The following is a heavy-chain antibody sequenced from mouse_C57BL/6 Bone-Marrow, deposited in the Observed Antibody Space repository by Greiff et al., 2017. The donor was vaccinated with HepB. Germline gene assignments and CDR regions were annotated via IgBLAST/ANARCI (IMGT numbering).Heavy chain of an antibody. Sequence: VNLVESGAELVRPGTSVKVSCKASGYAFTNYLIEWVKQRPGQGLEWIGVINPGSGGTNYNEKFKGKATLTADKSSSTAYMQLSSLTSEDSAVYFCSRHYGSSYGYFDVWGTGTTVTVSS. CDR2: INPGSGGT. CDR3: SRHYGSSYGYFDV. V-gene: IGHV1-54*01. J-gene: IGHJ1*03. CDR1: GYAFTNYL. D-gene: IGHD1-1*01.